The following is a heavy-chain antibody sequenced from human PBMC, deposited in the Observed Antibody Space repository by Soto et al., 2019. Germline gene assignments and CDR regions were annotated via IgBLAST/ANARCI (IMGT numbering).Heavy chain of an antibody. V-gene: IGHV2-5*02. CDR3: TYTQLRTPGY. CDR1: GFSLSTSGVG. D-gene: IGHD7-27*01. Sequence: QITLKESGPTLVKPTQTLTLTCTFSGFSLSTSGVGVGWIRQPPGKDLERLAVIYWDDDKRYSPSLKSRLTSTKDTSKNHVVLTMANMDPVDTATYYCTYTQLRTPGYWGQGTLVTVSS. CDR2: IYWDDDK. J-gene: IGHJ4*02.